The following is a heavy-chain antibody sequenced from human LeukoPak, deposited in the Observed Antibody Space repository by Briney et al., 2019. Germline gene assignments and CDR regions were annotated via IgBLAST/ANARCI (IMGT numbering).Heavy chain of an antibody. V-gene: IGHV4-39*01. J-gene: IGHJ4*02. Sequence: SETPSLTCTVSGGSISSSSYYWGWIRQPPGKGLEWIGSIYYSGSTYYNPSLKSRVTISVDTSKNQFSLKLSSVTAADTAVYYCARLGYCSSTSCYPPGYWGQGTLVTVSS. CDR1: GGSISSSSYY. CDR2: IYYSGST. CDR3: ARLGYCSSTSCYPPGY. D-gene: IGHD2-2*01.